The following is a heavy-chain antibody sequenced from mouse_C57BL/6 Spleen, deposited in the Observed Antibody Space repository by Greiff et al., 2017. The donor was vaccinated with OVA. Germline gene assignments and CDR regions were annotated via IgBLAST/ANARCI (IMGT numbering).Heavy chain of an antibody. V-gene: IGHV5-6*01. J-gene: IGHJ2*01. D-gene: IGHD4-1*02. Sequence: EVQLVESGGDLVKPGGSLKLSCAASGFTFSSYGMSWVRQTPDKRLEWVATISSGGSYTYYPDSVKGRFTISRDNAKNTLYLQMSRLKSEDTAMYYCARDNWDYWGQGTTLTVSS. CDR1: GFTFSSYG. CDR2: ISSGGSYT. CDR3: ARDNWDY.